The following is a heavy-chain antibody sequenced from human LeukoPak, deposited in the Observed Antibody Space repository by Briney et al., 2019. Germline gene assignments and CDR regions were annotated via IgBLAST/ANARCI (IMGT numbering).Heavy chain of an antibody. J-gene: IGHJ6*04. CDR2: IYYSGST. Sequence: LRLSCAASGFTFSSYEMNWVRQAPGKGLEWIGYIYYSGSTYYNPSLKSRVTISVDTSKNQFSLKLSSVTAADTAVYYCARAVRFDYYYGMDVWGKGTTVTVSS. D-gene: IGHD3-16*01. V-gene: IGHV4-31*02. CDR1: GFTFSSYE. CDR3: ARAVRFDYYYGMDV.